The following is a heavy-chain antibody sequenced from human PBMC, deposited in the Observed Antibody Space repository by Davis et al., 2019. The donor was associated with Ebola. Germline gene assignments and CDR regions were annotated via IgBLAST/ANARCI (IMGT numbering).Heavy chain of an antibody. CDR2: ISYSGST. Sequence: MPSETLSLTCTVSGDSVSNLYWSWIRQPPGKGLEWIGYISYSGSTNYNPSLKSRVTISVDTSKNQFSLKLSSVTAADTAVYYCARRGYDSSGYYWVFDYWGQGTLVTVSS. D-gene: IGHD3-22*01. J-gene: IGHJ4*02. CDR1: GDSVSNLY. CDR3: ARRGYDSSGYYWVFDY. V-gene: IGHV4-59*08.